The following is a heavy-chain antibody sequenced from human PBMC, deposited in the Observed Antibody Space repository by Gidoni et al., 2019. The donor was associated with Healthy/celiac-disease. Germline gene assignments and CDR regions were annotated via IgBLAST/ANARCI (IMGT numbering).Heavy chain of an antibody. CDR1: GFTFSSYG. Sequence: QVQLVESGGGVVQPGRSLRLSCAASGFTFSSYGMHWVRQAPGKGLEWVAVISYDGSNKYYADSVKGRFTISRDNSKNTLYLQMNSLRAEDTAVYYCAKDHRDGSGFDYWGQGTLVTVSS. J-gene: IGHJ4*02. D-gene: IGHD3-10*01. CDR2: ISYDGSNK. V-gene: IGHV3-30*18. CDR3: AKDHRDGSGFDY.